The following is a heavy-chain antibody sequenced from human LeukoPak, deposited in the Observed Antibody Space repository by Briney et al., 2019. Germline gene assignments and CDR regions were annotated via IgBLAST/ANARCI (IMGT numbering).Heavy chain of an antibody. Sequence: GASVKVSCKASGGTFSSYAISWVRQAPGQGLEWMGRIIPIFGTANYAQKFQGRVTITTDESTSTAYMELSSLRSEDTAVYYCARGPPCSGGRCYSGWWFDPWGQGTLVTVSS. CDR3: ARGPPCSGGRCYSGWWFDP. CDR1: GGTFSSYA. J-gene: IGHJ5*02. CDR2: IIPIFGTA. D-gene: IGHD2-15*01. V-gene: IGHV1-69*05.